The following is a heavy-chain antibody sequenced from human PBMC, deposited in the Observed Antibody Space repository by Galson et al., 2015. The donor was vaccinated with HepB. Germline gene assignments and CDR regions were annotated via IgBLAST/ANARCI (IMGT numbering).Heavy chain of an antibody. CDR2: IDTDGSNT. J-gene: IGHJ4*02. CDR3: ARDGDYDLPIDY. D-gene: IGHD4-17*01. Sequence: SLRLSCAASGFTFSSYWMHWVRQAPGKGLVWVPHIDTDGSNTRYADSVKGRFTISRDNAKNTLYLQMNSLRAEDTAVYYCARDGDYDLPIDYWGQGTLVTVSS. CDR1: GFTFSSYW. V-gene: IGHV3-74*01.